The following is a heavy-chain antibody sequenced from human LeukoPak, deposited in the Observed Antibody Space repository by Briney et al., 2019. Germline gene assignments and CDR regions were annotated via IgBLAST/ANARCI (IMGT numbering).Heavy chain of an antibody. D-gene: IGHD2-15*01. Sequence: SETLSLTCAVYGGSFSGYYWSWIRQPPGKGLEWIGEINHSGSNNYHPSLKSRVTISVDTSKNQFSLKLSSVTAADTAVYYCARGYPTLGYCSGGSCYRRINWFDPWGQGTLVTVSS. CDR2: INHSGSN. J-gene: IGHJ5*02. V-gene: IGHV4-34*01. CDR1: GGSFSGYY. CDR3: ARGYPTLGYCSGGSCYRRINWFDP.